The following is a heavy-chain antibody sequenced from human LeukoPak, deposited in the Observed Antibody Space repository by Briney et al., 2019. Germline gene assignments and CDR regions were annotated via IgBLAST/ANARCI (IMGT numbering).Heavy chain of an antibody. CDR3: ARHGPLYDIWSAQFYFDY. Sequence: SETLSLTCTVAGGSISSYHWSWIRQPPGKGLEWIGYIYYSGSTNYNPSLRSRVTISVDTSENQFSLRLSSVTAADTAVYYCARHGPLYDIWSAQFYFDYWGQGTLVTVSS. CDR2: IYYSGST. V-gene: IGHV4-59*08. J-gene: IGHJ4*02. D-gene: IGHD3-3*01. CDR1: GGSISSYH.